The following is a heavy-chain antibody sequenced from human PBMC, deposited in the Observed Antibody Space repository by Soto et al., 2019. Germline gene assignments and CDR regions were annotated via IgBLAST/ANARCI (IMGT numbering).Heavy chain of an antibody. CDR1: GFTFSGYA. D-gene: IGHD1-7*01. CDR3: AKDSGDNWNYGPIRVYYFDY. CDR2: ISGSGGST. J-gene: IGHJ4*02. Sequence: GGSLRLSCAASGFTFSGYAMSWVRQAPGKGLEWVSAISGSGGSTYYADSVKGRFTISRDNSKNTLYLQMNSLRAEDTAVYYCAKDSGDNWNYGPIRVYYFDYWGQGTLVTVSS. V-gene: IGHV3-23*01.